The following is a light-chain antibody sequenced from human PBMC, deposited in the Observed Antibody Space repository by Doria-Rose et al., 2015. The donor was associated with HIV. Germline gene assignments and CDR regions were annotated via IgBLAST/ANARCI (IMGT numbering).Light chain of an antibody. Sequence: EIVLTPSPGTLSLSPGERATLSCRASQSFSSTYLAWYQQKPCQAPSLLIYDGSTRATGIPDRFSASGSGADFTLTINRLEPEDLALYYCHQCGTSWTFGQGTKVEI. CDR3: HQCGTSWT. V-gene: IGKV3-20*01. CDR2: DGS. CDR1: QSFSSTY. J-gene: IGKJ1*01.